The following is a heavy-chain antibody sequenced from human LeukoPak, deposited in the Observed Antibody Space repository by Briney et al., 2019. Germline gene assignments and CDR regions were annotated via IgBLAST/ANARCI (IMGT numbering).Heavy chain of an antibody. Sequence: ASVKVSCKASGYTFTDYYMHWVRQVPGQGLECMGWILPRSGETNYARKFQGRLTMTRDTSISTAYMELSSLKSDDTALYYCARLPTGVAGTVDCWGQGTLVTVSS. D-gene: IGHD6-19*01. V-gene: IGHV1-2*02. J-gene: IGHJ4*02. CDR1: GYTFTDYY. CDR3: ARLPTGVAGTVDC. CDR2: ILPRSGET.